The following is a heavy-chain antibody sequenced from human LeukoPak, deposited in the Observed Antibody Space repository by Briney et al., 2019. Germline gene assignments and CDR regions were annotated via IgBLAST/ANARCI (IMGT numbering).Heavy chain of an antibody. Sequence: GGSLRLSCAASGFTFSDYYMSWIRQAPGKGLEWVSYISSSGSTIYYADSVKGRFTISRDNAKNSLYLQMNSLRAEDTAVYYCARDLSNVLWFGELLRDQNWFDPWGQGTLVTVSS. D-gene: IGHD3-10*01. J-gene: IGHJ5*02. CDR1: GFTFSDYY. V-gene: IGHV3-11*01. CDR2: ISSSGSTI. CDR3: ARDLSNVLWFGELLRDQNWFDP.